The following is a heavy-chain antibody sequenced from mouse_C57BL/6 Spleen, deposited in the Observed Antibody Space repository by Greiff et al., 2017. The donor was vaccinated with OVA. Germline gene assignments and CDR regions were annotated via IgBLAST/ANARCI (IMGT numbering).Heavy chain of an antibody. CDR2: IRSKSNNYAT. CDR1: GFSFNTYA. CDR3: VRHDDYDALYYAMDY. Sequence: EVQLVESGGGLVQPKGSLKLSCAASGFSFNTYAMNWVRQAPGKGLEWVARIRSKSNNYATYYADSVKDRFTISRDDSESMLYLQMNNLKTEDTAMYYCVRHDDYDALYYAMDYWGQGTSVTVSS. J-gene: IGHJ4*01. D-gene: IGHD2-4*01. V-gene: IGHV10-1*01.